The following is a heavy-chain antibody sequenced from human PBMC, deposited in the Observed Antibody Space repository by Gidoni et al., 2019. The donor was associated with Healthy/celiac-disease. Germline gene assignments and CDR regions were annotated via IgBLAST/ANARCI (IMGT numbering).Heavy chain of an antibody. Sequence: QITLKESGPTLVKPTQTLPLTCTFSGFSLSTSGVGVGWIRQRPGKALAWLALMYWDDDKRYSPSLKSRLTITKDTSKNQVVRTMTNMDPVDTATYYCAHRPEQWLVRGGWFDPWGQGTLVTVSS. V-gene: IGHV2-5*02. CDR1: GFSLSTSGVG. J-gene: IGHJ5*02. D-gene: IGHD6-19*01. CDR3: AHRPEQWLVRGGWFDP. CDR2: MYWDDDK.